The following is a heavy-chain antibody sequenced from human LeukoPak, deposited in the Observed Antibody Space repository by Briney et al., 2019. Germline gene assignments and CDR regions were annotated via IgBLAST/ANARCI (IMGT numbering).Heavy chain of an antibody. CDR2: IYYSGST. CDR1: GGSISSYY. D-gene: IGHD2-15*01. V-gene: IGHV4-39*07. CDR3: ARGVGPINWFDP. J-gene: IGHJ5*02. Sequence: SETLSLTCTVSGGSISSYYWGWIRQPPGKGLEWIGSIYYSGSTYYNPSLKRRVTISVDTSKNQFSLKLSSVTAADTAVYYCARGVGPINWFDPWGQGTLVTVSS.